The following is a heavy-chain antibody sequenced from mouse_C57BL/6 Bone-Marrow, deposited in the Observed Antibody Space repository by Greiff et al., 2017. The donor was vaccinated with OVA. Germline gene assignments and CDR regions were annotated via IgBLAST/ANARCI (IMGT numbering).Heavy chain of an antibody. Sequence: VQLQQSGPELVKPGASVKISCKASGYAFSSSWMNWVKQRPGKGLEWIGRIYPGDGDTNYNGKFKGKATLTADKSSSTAYMQLSSLTSEDSAVYFCARVGIYYDYDVGGFAYWGQGTLVTVSA. CDR2: IYPGDGDT. CDR1: GYAFSSSW. D-gene: IGHD2-4*01. J-gene: IGHJ3*01. CDR3: ARVGIYYDYDVGGFAY. V-gene: IGHV1-82*01.